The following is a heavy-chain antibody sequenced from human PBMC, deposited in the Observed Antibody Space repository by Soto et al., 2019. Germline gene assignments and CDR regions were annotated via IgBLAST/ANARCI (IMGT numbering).Heavy chain of an antibody. J-gene: IGHJ4*02. CDR2: ISYDGSNK. CDR3: AREVVLYYFDS. D-gene: IGHD2-15*01. Sequence: QVQLVESGGGVVQPGRSLRLSCAASGFTFSSYAMHWVRQAPGKGLEWVAVISYDGSNKYYADSVKGRFTISRDNSKNTLYLQKHSLRAEVTAVYYCAREVVLYYFDSWGQGTLVTVSS. CDR1: GFTFSSYA. V-gene: IGHV3-30-3*01.